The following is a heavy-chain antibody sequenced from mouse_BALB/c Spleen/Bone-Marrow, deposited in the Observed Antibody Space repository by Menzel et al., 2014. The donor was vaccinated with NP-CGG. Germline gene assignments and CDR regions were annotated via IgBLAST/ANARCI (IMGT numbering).Heavy chain of an antibody. J-gene: IGHJ3*01. V-gene: IGHV14-3*02. Sequence: EVQLQQSGAELVKPGASVKLSCTASGFNIKDTYMHWVKQRPEQGLEWIGRIDPANGNTKYDPKFQGKATITADTSSYTAYLQLSSLTSEDTAVYYCASYYYGSYGFAYWGQGTLVTVSA. D-gene: IGHD1-1*01. CDR3: ASYYYGSYGFAY. CDR1: GFNIKDTY. CDR2: IDPANGNT.